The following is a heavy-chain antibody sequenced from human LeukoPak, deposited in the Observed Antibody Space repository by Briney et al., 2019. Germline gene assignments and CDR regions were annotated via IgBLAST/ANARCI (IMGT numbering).Heavy chain of an antibody. Sequence: GASVKVSCKASGYTFTSYDINWVRQATGQGLEWMGWMNPNSGNTAYAQKFQGRVTITRNTSISTAYMELSSLRSEDTAVYYCARAHPFITIFGVVTSYYYYMDVWGKGTTVTVSS. V-gene: IGHV1-8*03. CDR2: MNPNSGNT. CDR3: ARAHPFITIFGVVTSYYYYMDV. J-gene: IGHJ6*03. CDR1: GYTFTSYD. D-gene: IGHD3-3*01.